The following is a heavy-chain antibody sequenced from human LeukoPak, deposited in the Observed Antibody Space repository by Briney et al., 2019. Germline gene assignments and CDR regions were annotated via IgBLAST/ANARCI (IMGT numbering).Heavy chain of an antibody. J-gene: IGHJ1*01. Sequence: ASVKVSCKASGGTFSSYAINWVRQAPGQGLEWTGGIIPIFGTANYAQKFQGRVTITTDESTSTAYMELSSLRSEDTAVYYCARAAVYCGGDCYELRHWGRGTLVTVSS. CDR1: GGTFSSYA. CDR2: IIPIFGTA. V-gene: IGHV1-69*05. CDR3: ARAAVYCGGDCYELRH. D-gene: IGHD2-21*01.